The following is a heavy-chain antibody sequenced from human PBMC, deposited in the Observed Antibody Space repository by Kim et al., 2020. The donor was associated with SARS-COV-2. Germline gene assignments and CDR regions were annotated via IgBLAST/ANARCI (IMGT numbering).Heavy chain of an antibody. J-gene: IGHJ4*02. CDR3: AKSPFGDTTGHPFDY. Sequence: GGSLRLSCAASGFTFSSHAVTWVRQAPGKGLEWVSGITAGGGSTYYADSVKGRFTISRDNSKNTLYLHMNSLRAEDTAVYYCAKSPFGDTTGHPFDYWGRGALVTVSS. CDR1: GFTFSSHA. V-gene: IGHV3-23*01. CDR2: ITAGGGST. D-gene: IGHD3-10*01.